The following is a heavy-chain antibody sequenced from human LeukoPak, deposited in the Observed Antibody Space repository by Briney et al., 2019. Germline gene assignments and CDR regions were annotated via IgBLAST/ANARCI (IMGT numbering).Heavy chain of an antibody. CDR1: GYTFTSYD. J-gene: IGHJ4*02. D-gene: IGHD3-16*01. V-gene: IGHV1-8*01. CDR3: ARGVWGSYFYRDY. CDR2: LNPNSGNT. Sequence: ASVKVSCKASGYTFTSYDINWVRQATGQGLAWMGWLNPNSGNTGYAQKFQGRVTMTRNTSISTAYMELSSLRSEDTAVYYCARGVWGSYFYRDYWGQGTLVTVSS.